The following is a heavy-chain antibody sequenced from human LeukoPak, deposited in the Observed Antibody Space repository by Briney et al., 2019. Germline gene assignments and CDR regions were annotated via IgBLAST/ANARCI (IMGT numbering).Heavy chain of an antibody. V-gene: IGHV3-74*01. D-gene: IGHD3-16*01. Sequence: GGSLRLSRAASGFTFSSYWMHWVRQAPGKGLVRVSRINSDGSSTSYADPVKGRFTISRDNAKNTLYLQMNSLRAEDTAVYYCARARDYAGDYWGQGTLVTVSS. J-gene: IGHJ4*02. CDR1: GFTFSSYW. CDR3: ARARDYAGDY. CDR2: INSDGSST.